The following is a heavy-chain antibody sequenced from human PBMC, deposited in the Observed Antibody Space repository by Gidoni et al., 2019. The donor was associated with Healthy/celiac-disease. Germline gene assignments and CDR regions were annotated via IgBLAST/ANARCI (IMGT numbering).Heavy chain of an antibody. V-gene: IGHV1-69*01. Sequence: QVQLVQSGAEVKKPGSSVKVSCTASGVTFSSSAISWVRQSPGQGLEWMGGIIPICGTANYAQKFQGRVTITADESTSTAYMELSSLRSEDTAVYYCARGEWDGYNHPYYYYGMEVWGQGTTVTVSS. D-gene: IGHD5-12*01. CDR3: ARGEWDGYNHPYYYYGMEV. CDR2: IIPICGTA. CDR1: GVTFSSSA. J-gene: IGHJ6*02.